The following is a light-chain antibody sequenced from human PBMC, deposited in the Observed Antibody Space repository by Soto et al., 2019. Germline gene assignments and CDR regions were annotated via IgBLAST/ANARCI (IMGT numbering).Light chain of an antibody. CDR3: QQYNNWPPWT. CDR2: GTS. CDR1: QSISGK. V-gene: IGKV3-15*01. Sequence: EIVMTQSPAHLSVSPGERATLSCRASQSISGKLAWYQQKPGQAPRLLIYGTSTRATGIPARFSGSGSGTEFTLTISSLQSEDFAVYYCQQYNNWPPWTVGQGTKVEI. J-gene: IGKJ1*01.